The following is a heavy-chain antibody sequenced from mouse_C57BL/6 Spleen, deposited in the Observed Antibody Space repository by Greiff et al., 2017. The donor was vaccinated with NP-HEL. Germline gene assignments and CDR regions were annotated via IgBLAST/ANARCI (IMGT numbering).Heavy chain of an antibody. J-gene: IGHJ2*01. CDR2: IDPSDSYT. V-gene: IGHV1-50*01. D-gene: IGHD1-1*01. CDR3: ERGATVDGYYFDY. Sequence: QVQLQQPGAELVKPGASVKLSCKASGYTFTSYWMQWVKQRPGQGLEWIGEIDPSDSYTNYNQKFKGKATVTVDTSSSTAYMQLSSLTSEDSAVYYCERGATVDGYYFDYWGQGTTLTVSA. CDR1: GYTFTSYW.